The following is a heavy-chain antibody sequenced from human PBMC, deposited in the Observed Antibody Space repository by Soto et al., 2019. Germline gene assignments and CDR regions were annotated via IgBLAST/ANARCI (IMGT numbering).Heavy chain of an antibody. CDR3: ARDRPMYV. J-gene: IGHJ6*03. CDR1: GGTFSSYT. Sequence: QVQLVQSGAEVKKPGSSVKVSCKASGGTFSSYTISWVRQAPGQGLEWMGRIIPIRGIANYAQKFQGRVTITADKSTSTASMELSSLRSEDTAVYYCARDRPMYVWGKGTTVTVFS. CDR2: IIPIRGIA. V-gene: IGHV1-69*08. D-gene: IGHD6-6*01.